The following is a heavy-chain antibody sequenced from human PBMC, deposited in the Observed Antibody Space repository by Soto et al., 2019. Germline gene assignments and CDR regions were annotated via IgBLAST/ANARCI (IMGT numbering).Heavy chain of an antibody. CDR1: GFTFSSYG. Sequence: QVQLVESGGGVVQPGRSLRLSCAASGFTFSSYGMHWVRQAPGKGLEWVAVISYDGSNKYYADTVKGRFTISRDNSKNTLYLQMNSLRAEDTAVYYCAKDSEWEGYYFDYWGQGTLVTVSS. D-gene: IGHD1-26*01. V-gene: IGHV3-30*18. J-gene: IGHJ4*02. CDR3: AKDSEWEGYYFDY. CDR2: ISYDGSNK.